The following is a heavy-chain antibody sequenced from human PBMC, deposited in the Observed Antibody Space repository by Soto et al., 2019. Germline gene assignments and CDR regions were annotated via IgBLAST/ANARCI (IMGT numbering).Heavy chain of an antibody. D-gene: IGHD2-21*01. Sequence: QVQLVQSGAEVKKPGSSVKVSCKDSGGTFSTYSMFWVRQAPGQGLEWMGRIIPMLGIRNYAQRFQDRVTIIADKTTATAHMELSSLRSEDTALYYCTIGSWSGEVFDIWCQGTMVTVSS. CDR3: TIGSWSGEVFDI. J-gene: IGHJ3*02. CDR2: IIPMLGIR. CDR1: GGTFSTYS. V-gene: IGHV1-69*02.